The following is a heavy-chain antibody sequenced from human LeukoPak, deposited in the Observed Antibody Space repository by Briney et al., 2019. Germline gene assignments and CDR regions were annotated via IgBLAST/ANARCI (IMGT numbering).Heavy chain of an antibody. CDR1: GFTFSGYS. CDR2: ISSSSSYI. D-gene: IGHD3-22*01. CDR3: ARGRGYYDSSGYAYYFDY. J-gene: IGHJ4*02. V-gene: IGHV3-21*01. Sequence: GGSLRLSCAASGFTFSGYSMNWVRQAPGKGLEWVSSISSSSSYIYYADSVKGRFTISRDNAKNSLYLQMNSLRAEDTAVYYCARGRGYYDSSGYAYYFDYWGQGTLVTVSS.